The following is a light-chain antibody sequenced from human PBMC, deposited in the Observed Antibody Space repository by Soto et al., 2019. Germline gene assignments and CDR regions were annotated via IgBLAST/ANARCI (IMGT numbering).Light chain of an antibody. Sequence: SYELTQPPSVSVAPGKTATITCGGNNIGSESVHWYQQKPGQAPVLVVYSDTDRPSGIPDRLSGSNSGNTATLTISRVEAGDEADYSCQVWNSSIDHVVFGGGTKLTVL. CDR3: QVWNSSIDHVV. V-gene: IGLV3-21*04. CDR1: NIGSES. CDR2: SDT. J-gene: IGLJ2*01.